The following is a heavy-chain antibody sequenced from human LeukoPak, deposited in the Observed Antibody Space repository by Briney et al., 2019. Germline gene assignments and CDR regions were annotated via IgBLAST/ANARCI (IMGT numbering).Heavy chain of an antibody. Sequence: SETLSLTCTVSGGSISSYXXXXXXXPXXXXXXXXXXXXXSGSTNYNPSLKSRVTMSVDTSKNQFSLKLSSVTAADTAVYYCARDLGSSWFSTRWSWFDPWGQGTLVTVSS. D-gene: IGHD6-13*01. CDR3: ARDLGSSWFSTRWSWFDP. CDR2: XXXSGST. CDR1: GGSISSYX. V-gene: IGHV4-4*07. J-gene: IGHJ5*02.